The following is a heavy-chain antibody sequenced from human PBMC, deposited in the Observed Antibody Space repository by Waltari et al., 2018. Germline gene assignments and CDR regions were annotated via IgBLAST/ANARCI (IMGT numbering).Heavy chain of an antibody. CDR1: GYTLTELS. J-gene: IGHJ3*02. D-gene: IGHD2-2*01. Sequence: QVQLVQSGAEVKKPGASVKVSCKVSGYTLTELSMHWVRQAPGKGLEWMGGFDPEDGETIYAQKFQGRVTMTEDTSTDTAYMELSSLRSEDTAVYYCATVCSSTSCYATIDAFDIWGQGTMVTVSS. CDR3: ATVCSSTSCYATIDAFDI. CDR2: FDPEDGET. V-gene: IGHV1-24*01.